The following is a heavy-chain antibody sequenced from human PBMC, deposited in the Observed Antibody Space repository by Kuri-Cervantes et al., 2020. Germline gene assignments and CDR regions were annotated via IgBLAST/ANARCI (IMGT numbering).Heavy chain of an antibody. Sequence: GESLKISCAASGFTFSRYWMRWVRQAPGKGLEWVANIKQDGSEKYYVDSVKGRFTISRDNAKNSLYLQMNSLRAEDTAVYYCARDEMDIVVVPAATTQYYYYYYMDVWGKGTTVTVSS. V-gene: IGHV3-7*01. CDR1: GFTFSRYW. CDR3: ARDEMDIVVVPAATTQYYYYYYMDV. D-gene: IGHD2-2*03. J-gene: IGHJ6*03. CDR2: IKQDGSEK.